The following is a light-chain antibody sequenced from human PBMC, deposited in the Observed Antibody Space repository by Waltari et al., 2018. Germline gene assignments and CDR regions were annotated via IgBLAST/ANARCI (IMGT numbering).Light chain of an antibody. J-gene: IGKJ1*01. V-gene: IGKV1-17*01. CDR1: HGIRSA. CDR2: AAS. Sequence: DIKMTHSPSSLSASVGDRITNTCRASHGIRSALGWFQQKPGKAPKRLIYAASSLQGGVPSRFSGSGSGTEFTLTISSLQPEDFATYYCLQHNSYPRTFGQGTKVEIK. CDR3: LQHNSYPRT.